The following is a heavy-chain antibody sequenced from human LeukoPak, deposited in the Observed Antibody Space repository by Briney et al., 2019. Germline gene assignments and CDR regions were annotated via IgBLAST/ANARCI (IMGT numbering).Heavy chain of an antibody. CDR3: TRGNTYWYFDL. Sequence: GASVKVSCKASGYTFTDYSMHWVRQAPRQGLEWMGWINPNSGGTNYAQKFQGRVTMTRDTSISTVYMELSRLRSDDTAVYYCTRGNTYWYFDLWGRGTLVTVSS. V-gene: IGHV1-2*02. J-gene: IGHJ2*01. CDR2: INPNSGGT. CDR1: GYTFTDYS.